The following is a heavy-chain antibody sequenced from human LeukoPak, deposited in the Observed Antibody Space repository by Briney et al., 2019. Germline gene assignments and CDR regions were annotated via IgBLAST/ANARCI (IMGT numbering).Heavy chain of an antibody. J-gene: IGHJ4*02. V-gene: IGHV4-38-2*02. CDR3: ARDGIYSSAMAGLDY. Sequence: SETLSLTCTVSGYSISSGYYWGWNRQPPGKGLEWIGSIYHSGSTYYNPSLKSRVTISVDTSKNQFSLKLSSVTAADTAVYYCARDGIYSSAMAGLDYWGQGTLVTVSS. D-gene: IGHD3-22*01. CDR1: GYSISSGYY. CDR2: IYHSGST.